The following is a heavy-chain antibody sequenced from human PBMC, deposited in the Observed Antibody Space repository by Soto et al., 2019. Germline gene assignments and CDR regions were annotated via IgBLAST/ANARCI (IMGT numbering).Heavy chain of an antibody. CDR3: ARGSPLMVYARNWFDP. CDR2: INHSGTT. Sequence: PSETLSLTCTVSGGSISSGGYYWSWIRQPPGKGLEWIGEINHSGTTNYNPSLKSRVTVSVDTSKNQFSLKLSSVTAADTAVYYCARGSPLMVYARNWFDPWGQGTLVTVSS. J-gene: IGHJ5*02. V-gene: IGHV4-39*07. D-gene: IGHD2-8*01. CDR1: GGSISSGGYY.